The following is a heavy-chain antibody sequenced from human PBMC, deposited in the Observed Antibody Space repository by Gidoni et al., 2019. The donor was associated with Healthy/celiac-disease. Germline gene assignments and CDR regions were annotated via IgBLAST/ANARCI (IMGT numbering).Heavy chain of an antibody. V-gene: IGHV4-39*01. CDR3: ARHYLSHMVVVTWFDP. D-gene: IGHD2-21*02. CDR2: IYSRGRT. Sequence: QLQMQEWGPGLVKPSQTLSLTCTVSGGSISSSSYYWGRIRQPPGTGLEWFGSIYSRGRTYYNPSLNSRVTISVYTSKNQFSLKLSSVTAADTAVYYCARHYLSHMVVVTWFDPWGQGTLVTVSS. J-gene: IGHJ5*02. CDR1: GGSISSSSYY.